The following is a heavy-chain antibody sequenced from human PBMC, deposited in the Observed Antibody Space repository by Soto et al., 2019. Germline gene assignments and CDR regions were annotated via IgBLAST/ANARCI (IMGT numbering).Heavy chain of an antibody. CDR1: GYTFTSYD. D-gene: IGHD2-15*01. J-gene: IGHJ2*01. CDR2: MNPNSGKA. V-gene: IGHV1-8*01. CDR3: ARGLVVVSATYWYFAR. Sequence: QVQLVQSGAEVKKPGASVKVSCKASGYTFTSYDINWVRQAAGQGLEWIGWMNPNSGKAVYAQKFQGRVTMAGNTTISTAYMELSSLRSDDTAVYFCARGLVVVSATYWYFARWGRGTLVTVSS.